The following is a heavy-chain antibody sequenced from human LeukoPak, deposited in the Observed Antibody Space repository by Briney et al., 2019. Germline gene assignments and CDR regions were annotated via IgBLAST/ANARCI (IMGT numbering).Heavy chain of an antibody. Sequence: GGSLRLSCAVSGFTVSSKYMRWVRQAPGKGLEWVSVIFSGGSTYYADSVKGRFTISRHKSNNTLYLQMNSLRGEETAVYYCTRYDGSGTFDYWGRGTLVTVSS. D-gene: IGHD3-3*01. V-gene: IGHV3-53*04. CDR3: TRYDGSGTFDY. CDR2: IFSGGST. CDR1: GFTVSSKY. J-gene: IGHJ4*02.